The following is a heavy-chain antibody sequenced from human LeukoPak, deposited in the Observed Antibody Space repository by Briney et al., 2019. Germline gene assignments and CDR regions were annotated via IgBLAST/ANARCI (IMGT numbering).Heavy chain of an antibody. CDR2: IYYSGST. CDR1: GGSISSYY. V-gene: IGHV4-59*01. CDR3: ARVSRYYDSSGYYLEDYYYYYMDV. Sequence: SETLSLTCTVSGGSISSYYWSWVRQPPGKGLEWIGYIYYSGSTNYNPSLKSRVTISVDTSKNQFSLKLSSVTAADTAVYYCARVSRYYDSSGYYLEDYYYYYMDVWGKGTTVTVSS. D-gene: IGHD3-22*01. J-gene: IGHJ6*03.